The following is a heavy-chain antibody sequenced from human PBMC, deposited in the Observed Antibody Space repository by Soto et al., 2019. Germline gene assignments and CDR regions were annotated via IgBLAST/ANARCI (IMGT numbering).Heavy chain of an antibody. Sequence: LRLSCAASGFTFSTYSINWVRQAPGKGLEWVSSISSSSSYIYYADSVKGRFTISRDDAKNSLYLQMNSLRAEDTAVYYCARGEVNYYDSSGYTPFDYWGQGTLVTVSS. V-gene: IGHV3-21*01. CDR2: ISSSSSYI. CDR1: GFTFSTYS. CDR3: ARGEVNYYDSSGYTPFDY. D-gene: IGHD3-22*01. J-gene: IGHJ4*02.